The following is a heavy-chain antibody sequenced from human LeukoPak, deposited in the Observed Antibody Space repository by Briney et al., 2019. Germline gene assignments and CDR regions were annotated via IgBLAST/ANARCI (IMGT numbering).Heavy chain of an antibody. D-gene: IGHD1-14*01. V-gene: IGHV4-34*01. J-gene: IGHJ6*03. CDR1: GGSFSGYY. CDR3: ARGRNWETFYHYCMDV. Sequence: SETLSLTCGVSGGSFSGYYWTWIRQLPGKGLEWMGEINHSGNTIYNPSLKSRVIISIDTLKNQISLNMRSVTAADTAVYYCARGRNWETFYHYCMDVWGNETTVTVSS. CDR2: INHSGNT.